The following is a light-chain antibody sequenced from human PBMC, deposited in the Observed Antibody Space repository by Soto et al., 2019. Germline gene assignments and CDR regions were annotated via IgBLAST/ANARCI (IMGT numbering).Light chain of an antibody. CDR3: SSYTSSTIRV. J-gene: IGLJ1*01. CDR1: SSDVGGYKY. V-gene: IGLV2-14*01. CDR2: EVS. Sequence: QSALTQPASVSGSPGQSITISCTGTSSDVGGYKYVSWYQHHPGKAPKLMIYEVSNGPSGVSNRFSGSKSGNTASLTISGLQTEDEADYYCSSYTSSTIRVFGTGTKLTVL.